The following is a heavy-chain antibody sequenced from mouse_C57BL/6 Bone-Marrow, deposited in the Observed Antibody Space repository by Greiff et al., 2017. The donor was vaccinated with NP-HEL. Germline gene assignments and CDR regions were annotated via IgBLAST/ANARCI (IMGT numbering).Heavy chain of an antibody. J-gene: IGHJ3*01. Sequence: VQVVESGAELVRPGTSVKVSCKASGYAFTNYLIEWVKQRPGQGLEWIGVINPGSGGTNYNEKFKGKATLTAAKSSSTAYMQLSSLTSEDSAVYFCARGGIYYDYAWFAYWGRGTLVTVSA. CDR2: INPGSGGT. CDR1: GYAFTNYL. D-gene: IGHD2-4*01. CDR3: ARGGIYYDYAWFAY. V-gene: IGHV1-54*01.